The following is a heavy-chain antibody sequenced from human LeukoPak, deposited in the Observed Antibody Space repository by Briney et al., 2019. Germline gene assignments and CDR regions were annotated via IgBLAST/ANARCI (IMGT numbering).Heavy chain of an antibody. CDR3: ARVPYWSCYLSE. CDR1: GGTISAYY. Sequence: SETLSLTCTVTGGTISAYYWSWIRQPPGKGLKWIGYIYYSGTTHYNPSLRTRVAISVDRSKNQFSLNLNSVSASDTAMYYCARVPYWSCYLSEWGQGTRVTVSS. CDR2: IYYSGTT. D-gene: IGHD3-3*01. J-gene: IGHJ4*02. V-gene: IGHV4-59*01.